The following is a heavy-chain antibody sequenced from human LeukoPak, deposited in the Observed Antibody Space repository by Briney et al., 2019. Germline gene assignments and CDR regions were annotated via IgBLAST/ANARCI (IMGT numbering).Heavy chain of an antibody. D-gene: IGHD3-22*01. J-gene: IGHJ4*02. Sequence: PSETLSLTCTVSGGSISSGDYYWSWIRQPPGKGLEWIGEINHSGSTNYNPSLKSRVTISVDTSKNQFSLKLSSVTAADTAVYYCAIDYDSSGLDYWGQGTLVTVSS. V-gene: IGHV4-39*07. CDR1: GGSISSGDYY. CDR2: INHSGST. CDR3: AIDYDSSGLDY.